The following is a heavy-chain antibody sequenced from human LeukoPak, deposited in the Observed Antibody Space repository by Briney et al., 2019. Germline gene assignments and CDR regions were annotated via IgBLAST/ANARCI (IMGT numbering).Heavy chain of an antibody. Sequence: GGSLRLSCAASGFTISTNGMHWVRQAPAKGLEWVAVISYDGSNRYYADSVKGRFTISRDNSKNTLYLQMNSLRLEDTAVYYCAKAHTGGIWGQGTMVAVSS. V-gene: IGHV3-30*18. CDR3: AKAHTGGI. D-gene: IGHD3-16*01. J-gene: IGHJ3*02. CDR2: ISYDGSNR. CDR1: GFTISTNG.